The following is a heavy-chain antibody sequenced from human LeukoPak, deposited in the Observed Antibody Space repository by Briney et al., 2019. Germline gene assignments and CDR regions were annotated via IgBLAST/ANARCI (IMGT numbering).Heavy chain of an antibody. CDR2: IKQDGSEK. CDR3: ARDLGGGDCY. CDR1: GFTVSSNY. J-gene: IGHJ4*02. Sequence: GGSLRLSCAASGFTVSSNYMSWVRQAPGKGLEWVASIKQDGSEKYYVDSVRGRFTISRDNGDNAKNSLYLQMNSLRAEDTAVYYCARDLGGGDCYWGQGTLVTVPS. D-gene: IGHD2-21*02. V-gene: IGHV3-7*01.